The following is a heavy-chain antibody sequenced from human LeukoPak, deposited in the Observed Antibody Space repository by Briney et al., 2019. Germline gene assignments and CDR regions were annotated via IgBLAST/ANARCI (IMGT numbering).Heavy chain of an antibody. CDR2: IYYSGST. Sequence: SETLSLTCTVSGGSISSSSYYCGWIRQPPGKGLEWIGSIYYSGSTYYNPSLKSRVTISVDTSKNQFSLKLSSVTAADTAVYSCASLGDCSSTSCYSYGLDVWGQGTTVTVSS. CDR1: GGSISSSSYY. CDR3: ASLGDCSSTSCYSYGLDV. D-gene: IGHD2-2*01. V-gene: IGHV4-39*01. J-gene: IGHJ6*02.